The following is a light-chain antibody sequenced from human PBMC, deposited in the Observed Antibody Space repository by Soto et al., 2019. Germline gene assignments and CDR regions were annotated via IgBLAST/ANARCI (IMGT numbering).Light chain of an antibody. J-gene: IGKJ2*01. Sequence: DIQMTQSPSTLSASVGDSVTITCRASQSISDWLAWYQQKPGKAPKLLIYKASRLQSGVPSRFSGSGSGTEFTLTISSLQPDDFSTYYCQHYNNYPYTFGQGSKLEIK. CDR2: KAS. V-gene: IGKV1-5*03. CDR1: QSISDW. CDR3: QHYNNYPYT.